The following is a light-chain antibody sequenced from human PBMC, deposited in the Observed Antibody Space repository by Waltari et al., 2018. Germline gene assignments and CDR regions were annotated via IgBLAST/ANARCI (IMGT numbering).Light chain of an antibody. V-gene: IGKV3-15*01. CDR1: QSIRSN. CDR2: GAS. CDR3: QQYQNWPQT. J-gene: IGKJ2*01. Sequence: EIVMTQSPATLFVSPGERPTLSCRASQSIRSNLPWYQQKPGQAPRLPMYGASTRATVIPARFSGSGSGTEFALTISSLQSEDSAVYYCQQYQNWPQTFGQGTKLQIK.